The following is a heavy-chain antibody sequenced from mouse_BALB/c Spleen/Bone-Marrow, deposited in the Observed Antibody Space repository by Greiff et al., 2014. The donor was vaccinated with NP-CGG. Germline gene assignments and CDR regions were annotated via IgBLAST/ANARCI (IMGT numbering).Heavy chain of an antibody. J-gene: IGHJ3*01. D-gene: IGHD2-3*01. Sequence: EVQLQQSGPELVKPGASVKIPCKASGYTFTDCKMNWVKESHGKSLEWIGDINPNNGSTIYNQKFKGKATLTVDKSSSTAYMELRSLTSEDTAVYYCARAGYYTLFAYWGQGTLVTVSA. CDR2: INPNNGST. CDR1: GYTFTDCK. CDR3: ARAGYYTLFAY. V-gene: IGHV1-18*01.